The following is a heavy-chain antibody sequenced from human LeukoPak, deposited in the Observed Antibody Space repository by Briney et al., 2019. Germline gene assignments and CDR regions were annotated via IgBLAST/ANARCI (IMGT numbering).Heavy chain of an antibody. CDR1: GYTFTSYD. Sequence: ASVKVSCKASGYTFTSYDINWVRQATGRGLEWMGWMNPNSGNTGYAQKFQGSVTMTGNTSISTAYMELSSLRSEDTAVYYCARFPYSGYASRWFDPWGQGTLVTVSS. V-gene: IGHV1-8*01. CDR3: ARFPYSGYASRWFDP. J-gene: IGHJ5*02. CDR2: MNPNSGNT. D-gene: IGHD5-12*01.